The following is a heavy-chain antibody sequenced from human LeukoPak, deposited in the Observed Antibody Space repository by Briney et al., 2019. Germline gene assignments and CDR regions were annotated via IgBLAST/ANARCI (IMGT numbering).Heavy chain of an antibody. CDR3: AKDVEMATSGAFDY. D-gene: IGHD5-24*01. Sequence: HPGGSLRLSCAASGFTFDDYAMHWVRQAPGKGLEWVSGISWNSGSIGYADSVKGRFTISRDNAKNSLYLQMNSLGAEDTALYYCAKDVEMATSGAFDYWGQGTLVTVSS. CDR2: ISWNSGSI. J-gene: IGHJ4*02. CDR1: GFTFDDYA. V-gene: IGHV3-9*01.